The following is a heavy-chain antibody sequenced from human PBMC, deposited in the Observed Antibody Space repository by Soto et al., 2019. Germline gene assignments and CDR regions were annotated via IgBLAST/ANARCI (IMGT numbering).Heavy chain of an antibody. Sequence: EVQLVESGGGLVQPGGSLRLSCVVSGFTFSSYWMHWVRQAPGEGLVWVSRINNEGSATSYADSVKGRFTISRDIAKNTLHLQMNSLRAEDTGVYYGARGGYGAQGDYYGMGVWGQGTTVTVSS. V-gene: IGHV3-74*01. CDR1: GFTFSSYW. D-gene: IGHD4-17*01. CDR2: INNEGSAT. CDR3: ARGGYGAQGDYYGMGV. J-gene: IGHJ6*02.